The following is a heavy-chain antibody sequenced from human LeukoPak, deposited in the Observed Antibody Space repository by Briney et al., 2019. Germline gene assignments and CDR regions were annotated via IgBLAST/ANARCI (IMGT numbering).Heavy chain of an antibody. Sequence: SETLSLTCAVYGGSFSGYYWSWIRQPPEKGLEWIGEINHSGSTNYNPSLKSRVTISVDTSKNQFSLKLSSVTAADTAVYYCARGSVAAAGTSYYYYGMDVWGQGTTVTVSS. D-gene: IGHD6-13*01. J-gene: IGHJ6*02. CDR3: ARGSVAAAGTSYYYYGMDV. V-gene: IGHV4-34*01. CDR1: GGSFSGYY. CDR2: INHSGST.